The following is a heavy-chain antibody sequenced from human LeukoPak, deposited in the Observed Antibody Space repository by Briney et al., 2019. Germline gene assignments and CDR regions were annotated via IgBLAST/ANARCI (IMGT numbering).Heavy chain of an antibody. CDR3: ARVIYDSSGWVPTYYFDY. CDR2: INHSGST. D-gene: IGHD3-22*01. CDR1: GGSFSGYY. Sequence: SETLSLTCAVYGGSFSGYYWSWIRQPPGKGLEWIGEINHSGSTNYNPSLESRVTISVDTSKNQFSLKLSSATAADTAVYYCARVIYDSSGWVPTYYFDYWGQGTLVTVSS. J-gene: IGHJ4*02. V-gene: IGHV4-34*01.